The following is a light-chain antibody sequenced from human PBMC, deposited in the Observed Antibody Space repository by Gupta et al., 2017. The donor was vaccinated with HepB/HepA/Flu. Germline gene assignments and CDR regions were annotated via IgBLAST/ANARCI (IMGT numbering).Light chain of an antibody. CDR1: QSISNNY. CDR2: RAS. V-gene: IGKV3-20*01. Sequence: EIVLTQSPGTLSLSPGERVTLSCRASQSISNNYLAWYQQKPGQAPRLLIYRASGRATGIPDRFSGSGSGTEFTLTISRLEPEDFAVYHCQQEGSSPYTFGQGTKFEIK. CDR3: QQEGSSPYT. J-gene: IGKJ2*01.